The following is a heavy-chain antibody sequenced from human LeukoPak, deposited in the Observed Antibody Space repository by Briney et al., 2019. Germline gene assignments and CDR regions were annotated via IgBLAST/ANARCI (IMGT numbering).Heavy chain of an antibody. Sequence: SVKVSCKASGGTFSSYAISWVRQAPGQGLEWMGGIIPIFGTANYAQKFQGRLTITADKSTGTAYMELSSLRSEDTAVYYCARGKPYNTGWPPLFHSDYWGQGTLVTVSS. V-gene: IGHV1-69*06. CDR3: ARGKPYNTGWPPLFHSDY. CDR2: IIPIFGTA. CDR1: GGTFSSYA. D-gene: IGHD6-19*01. J-gene: IGHJ4*02.